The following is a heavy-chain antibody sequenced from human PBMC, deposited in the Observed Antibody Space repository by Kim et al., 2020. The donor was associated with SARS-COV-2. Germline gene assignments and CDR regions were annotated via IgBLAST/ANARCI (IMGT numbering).Heavy chain of an antibody. CDR3: AKDLTTGARGGSCYHY. J-gene: IGHJ4*02. CDR2: ISWNSGSI. V-gene: IGHV3-9*01. D-gene: IGHD2-15*01. CDR1: GFTFGDYA. Sequence: GGSLRLSCAASGFTFGDYAMHWVRQAPGKGLEWVSGISWNSGSIGYADSVKGRFTISRDNAKKSLYLQMNSLRAEDTALYYCAKDLTTGARGGSCYHYWGQGTLVTVSS.